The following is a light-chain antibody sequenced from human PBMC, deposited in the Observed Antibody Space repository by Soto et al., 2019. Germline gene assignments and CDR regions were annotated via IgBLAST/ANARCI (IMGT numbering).Light chain of an antibody. J-gene: IGKJ4*01. V-gene: IGKV3-20*01. CDR3: QQYGVSPPLT. CDR2: GAS. CDR1: QSVSSNY. Sequence: EIVLTQSPGTLSLSPGDRATLSCRASQSVSSNYLAWYQQKPGQAPRLLIYGASGRATGIPDRFSGSGSGTDFTLTISRLEPEDFAVYYCQQYGVSPPLTFGGGTKVEVK.